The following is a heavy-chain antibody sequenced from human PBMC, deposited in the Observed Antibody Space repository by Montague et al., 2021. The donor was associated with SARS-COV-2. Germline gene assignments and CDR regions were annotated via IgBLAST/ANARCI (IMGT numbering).Heavy chain of an antibody. CDR3: ARGAPGY. CDR2: INYGGST. CDR1: GGSFSDYH. Sequence: SETLSLTCAVYGGSFSDYHWTWIRQSPAEGLEWIGQINYGGSTKYNPSLKSRVTISIDTSKNQFSLKLTSVTAADTAVYYCARGAPGYWGQGTLVTVSS. J-gene: IGHJ4*02. D-gene: IGHD1-1*01. V-gene: IGHV4-34*01.